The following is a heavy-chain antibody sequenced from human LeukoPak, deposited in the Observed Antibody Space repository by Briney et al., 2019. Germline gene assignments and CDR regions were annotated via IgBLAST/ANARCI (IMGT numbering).Heavy chain of an antibody. Sequence: ASVKVSCKASGGTFSSYAISWVRQAPGQGLEWMGRISPIFGIANYAQKFQGRVTITADKSTSTAYMELSSLRSEDTAVYYCARDLQLLLDYWGQRTLATVSS. CDR3: ARDLQLLLDY. D-gene: IGHD5-24*01. J-gene: IGHJ4*02. CDR2: ISPIFGIA. V-gene: IGHV1-69*04. CDR1: GGTFSSYA.